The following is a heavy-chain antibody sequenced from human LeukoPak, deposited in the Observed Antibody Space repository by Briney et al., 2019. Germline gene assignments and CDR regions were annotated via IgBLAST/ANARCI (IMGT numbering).Heavy chain of an antibody. V-gene: IGHV3-23*01. D-gene: IGHD2-2*01. CDR1: GFTFSSYA. CDR2: ISGSGDST. CDR3: ARTTGCSSTSCYVNF. Sequence: GGSLRLSCAASGFTFSSYAMSWVRQAPGEGLEWVSGISGSGDSTYYADSVKGRFTISRDNSKNTLYLQMSTLRAEDTAVYYCARTTGCSSTSCYVNFWGQGTLVTVSS. J-gene: IGHJ4*02.